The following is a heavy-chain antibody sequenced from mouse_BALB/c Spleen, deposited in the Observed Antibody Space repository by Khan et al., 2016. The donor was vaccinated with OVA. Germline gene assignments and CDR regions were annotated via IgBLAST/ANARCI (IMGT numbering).Heavy chain of an antibody. CDR1: GFNFSSYG. Sequence: EVELVESGGDLVKPGGSLKLSCAASGFNFSSYGMSWVRQTPDKRLEWVASISRGGGYTYYAASVKGRFTISRDNAKNHLYLQMSSLKSEDTAMFYCTRAYYGNDYYAMDNWGQGTSVTVSS. CDR2: ISRGGGYT. CDR3: TRAYYGNDYYAMDN. J-gene: IGHJ4*01. V-gene: IGHV5-6*01. D-gene: IGHD2-9*01.